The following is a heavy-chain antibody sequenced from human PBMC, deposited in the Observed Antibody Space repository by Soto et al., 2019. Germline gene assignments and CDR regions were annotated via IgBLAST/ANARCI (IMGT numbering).Heavy chain of an antibody. V-gene: IGHV1-2*02. Sequence: QVQLVQSGAEMKKPEASVKVSCESSGYTFTAYYIHWVRQAPGHGLEWMGWINPNGGGTKYAQKFQGRVTMSRDTSIKPAYMELTRLTSDDTAVYYCARAVHTMVQGVRFRVDQCGQGSLVTISS. CDR1: GYTFTAYY. D-gene: IGHD3-10*01. CDR3: ARAVHTMVQGVRFRVDQ. J-gene: IGHJ4*02. CDR2: INPNGGGT.